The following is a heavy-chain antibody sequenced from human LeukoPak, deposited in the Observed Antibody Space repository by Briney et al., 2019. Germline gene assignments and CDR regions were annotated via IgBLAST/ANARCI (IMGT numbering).Heavy chain of an antibody. V-gene: IGHV3-49*03. D-gene: IGHD1-1*01. Sequence: GGSLRLSCAASGFAFGDFAMNWIRQAPGQGLEWVGFIKTTLYGGTTEYAASVKGRFTISRDDSKAITYLQMNSLKTEDTAVYYCTRDHRDDWNPGYYFDYWGQGTLVTVSS. J-gene: IGHJ4*02. CDR1: GFAFGDFA. CDR2: IKTTLYGGTT. CDR3: TRDHRDDWNPGYYFDY.